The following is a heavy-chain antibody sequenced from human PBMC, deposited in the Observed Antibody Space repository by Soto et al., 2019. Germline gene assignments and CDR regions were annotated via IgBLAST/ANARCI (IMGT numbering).Heavy chain of an antibody. D-gene: IGHD2-15*01. CDR3: ARVEVDPNWFDP. J-gene: IGHJ5*02. V-gene: IGHV4-59*01. CDR1: GGSISSYY. CDR2: IYYSGST. Sequence: SETLSLTCTVSGGSISSYYWSWIRQPPGKGLEWIGYIYYSGSTNYNPSLKSRVTISVDTSKNQFSLKLSSVTAADTAVYYCARVEVDPNWFDPWGQGTLVTVSS.